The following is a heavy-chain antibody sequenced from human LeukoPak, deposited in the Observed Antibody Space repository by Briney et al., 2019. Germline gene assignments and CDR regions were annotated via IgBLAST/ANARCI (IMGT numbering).Heavy chain of an antibody. CDR2: IYHSGST. CDR3: AREVAGTGAYYYYYYMDV. D-gene: IGHD6-19*01. J-gene: IGHJ6*03. V-gene: IGHV4-4*02. CDR1: GGSISSSNW. Sequence: SETLSLTCAVSGGSISSSNWWSWVRQPPGKGLEWIGEIYHSGSTNYNPSLKSRVTISVDKSKNQFSLKLSSVTAADTAVYYCAREVAGTGAYYYYYYMDVWGKGTTVTVSS.